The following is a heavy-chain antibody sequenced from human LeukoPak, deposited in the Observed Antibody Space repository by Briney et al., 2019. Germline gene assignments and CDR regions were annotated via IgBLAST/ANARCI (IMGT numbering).Heavy chain of an antibody. J-gene: IGHJ6*03. CDR3: LTRSLIAVSGNSYMDV. V-gene: IGHV3-23*01. Sequence: PGGSLRLSCAASGFTFSSYAMSWVRQAPGKGLEWVSAISGSGGSTYYADSVKGRFTISRDSSKNTLYLQMNSLRAEDTAVYFCLTRSLIAVSGNSYMDVWGKGTTVSVSS. CDR1: GFTFSSYA. CDR2: ISGSGGST. D-gene: IGHD6-19*01.